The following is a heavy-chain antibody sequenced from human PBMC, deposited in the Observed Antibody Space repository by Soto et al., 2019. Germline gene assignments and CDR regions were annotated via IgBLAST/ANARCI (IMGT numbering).Heavy chain of an antibody. D-gene: IGHD2-15*01. Sequence: GGSLRLSCAASGFTFDDYGMSWVRQAPGKGLEWVSGISCSGGSTDYADSVKGRFTISRDNSKNTLYLQMNSLRAEDTAVYYCAKHWASRGNRYYFDYWGQGTLVTVSS. V-gene: IGHV3-23*01. J-gene: IGHJ4*02. CDR1: GFTFDDYG. CDR2: ISCSGGST. CDR3: AKHWASRGNRYYFDY.